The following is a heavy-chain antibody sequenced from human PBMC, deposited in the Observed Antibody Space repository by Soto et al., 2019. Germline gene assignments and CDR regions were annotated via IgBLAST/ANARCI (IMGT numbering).Heavy chain of an antibody. CDR3: AREGYCTNGVCPFDY. V-gene: IGHV3-64*01. CDR1: GFTFSSYS. J-gene: IGHJ4*02. CDR2: ISSNGGST. Sequence: GGSLRLSCAASGFTFSSYSMHWGRQAPGKGLEYVSAISSNGGSTYYANSVKGRFTISRDNSKNTLYLQMGSLRAEDLAVYYCAREGYCTNGVCPFDYWGQGTLVTAS. D-gene: IGHD2-8*01.